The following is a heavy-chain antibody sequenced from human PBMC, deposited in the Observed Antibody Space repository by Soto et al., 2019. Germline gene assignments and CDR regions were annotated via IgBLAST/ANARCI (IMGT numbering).Heavy chain of an antibody. Sequence: DGSLRRSCAASGFTFSIYWMNWVRQAPGKGLEWVANIKEDGSEKNYVDSVKGRFIISRDNAKESLFLQMNSLRAEDTAVYYCARGQYGGKGYWGQGTLVTVSS. D-gene: IGHD2-15*01. CDR3: ARGQYGGKGY. CDR2: IKEDGSEK. V-gene: IGHV3-7*03. J-gene: IGHJ4*02. CDR1: GFTFSIYW.